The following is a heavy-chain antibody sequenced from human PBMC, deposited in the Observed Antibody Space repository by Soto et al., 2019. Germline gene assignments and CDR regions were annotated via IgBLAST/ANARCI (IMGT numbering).Heavy chain of an antibody. CDR1: GCTFGGYA. CDR2: ISYDGSNK. D-gene: IGHD7-27*01. J-gene: IGHJ6*02. Sequence: AGGSLRVSWGAAGCTFGGYAGHWVRQDPGKGLEWVAVISYDGSNKYYADSVKGRFTISRDNSKNTLYLQMNSLRAEDTAVYYCARDRGSNWGGFTGYYYGMDVWGQGTTVTVSS. CDR3: ARDRGSNWGGFTGYYYGMDV. V-gene: IGHV3-30-3*01.